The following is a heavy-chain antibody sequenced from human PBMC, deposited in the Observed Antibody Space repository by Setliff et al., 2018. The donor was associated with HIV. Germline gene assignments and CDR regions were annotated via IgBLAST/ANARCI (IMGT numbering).Heavy chain of an antibody. CDR1: GGSISSYY. Sequence: SETLSLPCSVSGGSISSYYWSWIRQPPGKGLERIGYIYYSGSTNYNPSLKSRVTISVDTSKKQFSLKLISVTDADTAIYYCARHPSVKDAFDIWGQGTMVTVSS. J-gene: IGHJ3*02. V-gene: IGHV4-59*08. CDR2: IYYSGST. CDR3: ARHPSVKDAFDI.